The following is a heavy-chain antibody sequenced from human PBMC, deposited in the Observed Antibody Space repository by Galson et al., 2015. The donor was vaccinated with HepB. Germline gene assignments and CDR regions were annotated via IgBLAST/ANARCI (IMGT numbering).Heavy chain of an antibody. Sequence: SLRLSCAASGFTFSSYAMHWVRQAPGKGLEWVAVISYDGSNKYYADSVKGRFTISRDNSKNTLYLQMNSLRAEDTAVYYCARVKRGYSYGYDAFDIWGQGTMVTVSS. CDR1: GFTFSSYA. CDR2: ISYDGSNK. D-gene: IGHD5-18*01. CDR3: ARVKRGYSYGYDAFDI. J-gene: IGHJ3*02. V-gene: IGHV3-30-3*01.